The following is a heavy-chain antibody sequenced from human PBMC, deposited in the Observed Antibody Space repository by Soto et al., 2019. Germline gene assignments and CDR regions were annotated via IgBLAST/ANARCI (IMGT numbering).Heavy chain of an antibody. CDR1: GFTFSDYY. CDR2: ISSSGSTI. J-gene: IGHJ4*02. CDR3: VFYYDSSGYYSLD. D-gene: IGHD3-22*01. Sequence: GGSLRLSCAASGFTFSDYYMSWIRQAPGKGLEWVSYISSSGSTIYYADSVKGRFTISRDNAKNSLYLQMNSLRAEDTAVYYCVFYYDSSGYYSLDWGQGTLVTVSS. V-gene: IGHV3-11*01.